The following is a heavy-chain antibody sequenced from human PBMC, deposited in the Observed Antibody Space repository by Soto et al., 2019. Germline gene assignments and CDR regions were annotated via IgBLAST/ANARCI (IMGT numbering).Heavy chain of an antibody. J-gene: IGHJ5*02. CDR1: GFNFSNHW. V-gene: IGHV3-74*01. Sequence: GGSLRLSCAASGFNFSNHWMHWVRQRPAEGLVWVSRITSDGKSKAYAESVKGRFAISRDNAKNTLYLQMNGLTAEDTAVYYCARESGDWPLNWFDPWGQGTLVTVPQ. CDR3: ARESGDWPLNWFDP. CDR2: ITSDGKSK. D-gene: IGHD2-21*02.